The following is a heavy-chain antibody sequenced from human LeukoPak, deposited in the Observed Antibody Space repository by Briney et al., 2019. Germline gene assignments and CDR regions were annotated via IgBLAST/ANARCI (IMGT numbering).Heavy chain of an antibody. V-gene: IGHV1-2*02. CDR3: VKLQYDFWSAFEI. Sequence: ASVKVSCKASGYTFTGNYIQWVRQAPGQGLEWMGWINPRSGGTNYAQKFQGRVTMTRDTSITTAYMELSSLRSDDTAVYYCVKLQYDFWSAFEIWGQGTMVTVSS. CDR2: INPRSGGT. CDR1: GYTFTGNY. D-gene: IGHD3-3*01. J-gene: IGHJ3*02.